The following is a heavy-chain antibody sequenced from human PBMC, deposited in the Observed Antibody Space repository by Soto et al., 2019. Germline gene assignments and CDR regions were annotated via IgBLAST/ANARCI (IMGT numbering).Heavy chain of an antibody. V-gene: IGHV3-30-3*01. CDR2: ISYDGSNK. J-gene: IGHJ4*02. Sequence: GGSLRLSCAASGFTFSSYAMHWVRQAPGKGLEWVAVISYDGSNKYYADSVKGRFTISRDNSKNTLYLQMNSLRAEDTAVYYCARVRTGYSYGSYYFDYWGQGTLVTVSS. CDR1: GFTFSSYA. CDR3: ARVRTGYSYGSYYFDY. D-gene: IGHD5-18*01.